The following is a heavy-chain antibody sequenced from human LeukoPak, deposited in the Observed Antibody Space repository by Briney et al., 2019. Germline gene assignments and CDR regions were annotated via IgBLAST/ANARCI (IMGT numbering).Heavy chain of an antibody. CDR1: GYTFTGYY. CDR3: ARANCSSTSCHKRHPERTQRYYYYYMDV. V-gene: IGHV1-2*02. Sequence: GASVKVSCKASGYTFTGYYMHWVRQAPGQGLEWMGWINPNSGGTNYAQKFQGRVTMTRDTSISTAYMELSRLRSDDTAVYYCARANCSSTSCHKRHPERTQRYYYYYMDVWGKGTTVTVSS. J-gene: IGHJ6*03. CDR2: INPNSGGT. D-gene: IGHD2-2*02.